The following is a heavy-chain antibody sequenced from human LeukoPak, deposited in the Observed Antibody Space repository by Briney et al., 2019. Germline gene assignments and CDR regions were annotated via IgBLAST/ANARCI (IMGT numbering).Heavy chain of an antibody. D-gene: IGHD3-22*01. CDR1: GFTFSYYW. CDR3: ARHYYDTSGYYGRDYFDY. J-gene: IGHJ4*02. Sequence: GGSLRLSCAASGFTFSYYWMSWVRQAPGKGPEWVANIKQDGTEKYYVDSVKGRFTISRDNAKNSPYLQMNSLRAEDTAVYYCARHYYDTSGYYGRDYFDYWGQGTLVTVSS. CDR2: IKQDGTEK. V-gene: IGHV3-7*01.